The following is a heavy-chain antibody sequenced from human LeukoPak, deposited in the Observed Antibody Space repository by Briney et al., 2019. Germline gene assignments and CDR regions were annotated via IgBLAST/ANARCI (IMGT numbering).Heavy chain of an antibody. CDR1: RFTFSSYW. CDR2: INSDGSST. Sequence: GGSLRLSCAASRFTFSSYWMHWVRQAPGKGLVWVSRINSDGSSTSYADSVKGRFTIYRDNAKNTLYLQMNSLRAEDTAVYFCARDLGGATGIDYWGQGTLVTVSS. J-gene: IGHJ4*02. D-gene: IGHD1-26*01. CDR3: ARDLGGATGIDY. V-gene: IGHV3-74*01.